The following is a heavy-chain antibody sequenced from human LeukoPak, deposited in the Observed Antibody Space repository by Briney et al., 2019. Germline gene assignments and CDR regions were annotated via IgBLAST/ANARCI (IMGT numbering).Heavy chain of an antibody. CDR1: GFTVSSNY. Sequence: GGSLRLSXAASGFTVSSNYMSWVRQAPGKGLEWVSVIYSGGSTYYADSVKGRFTISRDNSKNTLYLQMNSLRAEDTAVYYCAKDRAYNWNYAGYYYYMDVWGKGTTVTVSS. V-gene: IGHV3-66*02. CDR2: IYSGGST. CDR3: AKDRAYNWNYAGYYYYMDV. D-gene: IGHD1-7*01. J-gene: IGHJ6*03.